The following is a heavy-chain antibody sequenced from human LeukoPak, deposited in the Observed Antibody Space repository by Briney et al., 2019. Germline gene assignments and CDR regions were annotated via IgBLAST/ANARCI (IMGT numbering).Heavy chain of an antibody. CDR1: GGSISSSNW. CDR3: ARVVGVLWYCSGGSCYSQPFDP. J-gene: IGHJ5*02. V-gene: IGHV4-4*02. CDR2: IYHSGST. D-gene: IGHD2-15*01. Sequence: PSGTLSLTCAVSGGSISSSNWWSWVRQPPGKGLEWIGEIYHSGSTNYNPSLKSRVTLSLDKSKNQFSLRLTSVTAADTAVYYCARVVGVLWYCSGGSCYSQPFDPWGQGTLVTVSS.